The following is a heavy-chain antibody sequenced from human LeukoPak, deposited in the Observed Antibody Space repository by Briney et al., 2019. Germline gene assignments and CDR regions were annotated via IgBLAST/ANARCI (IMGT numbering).Heavy chain of an antibody. V-gene: IGHV1-8*01. Sequence: GASVKVSCKASGYTFTSYDINWVRQATGQGLEWMGWMNPNSGNTGYAQKFQGRVTMTRNTSISTAYMELSSLRSEDTAVYYCARGQGIAALWYYYYYGMGVWGQGTTVTVSS. CDR3: ARGQGIAALWYYYYYGMGV. CDR1: GYTFTSYD. D-gene: IGHD6-25*01. J-gene: IGHJ6*02. CDR2: MNPNSGNT.